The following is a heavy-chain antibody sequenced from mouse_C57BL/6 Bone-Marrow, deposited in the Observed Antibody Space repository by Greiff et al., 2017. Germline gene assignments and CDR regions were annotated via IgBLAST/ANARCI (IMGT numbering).Heavy chain of an antibody. CDR3: ARVGIYFYGSTYLRYAMDY. CDR1: GYTFTDYY. CDR2: INPYNGGT. D-gene: IGHD1-1*01. V-gene: IGHV1-19*01. Sequence: VQLKESGPVLVKPGASVKMSCKASGYTFTDYYMNWVKQSHGKSLEWIGVINPYNGGTSYNQKFKGKATLTVDKSSSTAYMELNSLTSEDSAVXYCARVGIYFYGSTYLRYAMDYCCQGTSVTVSS. J-gene: IGHJ4*01.